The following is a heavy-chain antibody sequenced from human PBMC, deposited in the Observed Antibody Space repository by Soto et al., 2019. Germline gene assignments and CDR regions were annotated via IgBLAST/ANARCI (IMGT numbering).Heavy chain of an antibody. D-gene: IGHD2-15*01. CDR2: ISYDGGNK. CDR1: GFTFRNYA. J-gene: IGHJ6*02. Sequence: QVQLVESGGGVVQPGRSLRLSCAASGFTFRNYAMHWVRQAPGKGLECVAVISYDGGNKFYRDYVKGRFTISRDNSKNTLYLKINSLRYEEPAVYYCARGDREDIAVVIGVRPGEYGVDVWGQGTTVTVSS. CDR3: ARGDREDIAVVIGVRPGEYGVDV. V-gene: IGHV3-30-3*01.